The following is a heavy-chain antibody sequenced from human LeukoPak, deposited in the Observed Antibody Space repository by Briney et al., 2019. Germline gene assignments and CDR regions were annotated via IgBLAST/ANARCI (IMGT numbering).Heavy chain of an antibody. V-gene: IGHV4-4*07. Sequence: SETLSLTCTVSGGSISSYYWSWIRQPAGKGLEWIGRIYTSGSTNYNLSLKSRVTMSVNTSKNQFSLKLSSVTAADTAVYYCARVASGWPRGAFDIWGQGTMVTVSS. J-gene: IGHJ3*02. CDR2: IYTSGST. CDR3: ARVASGWPRGAFDI. CDR1: GGSISSYY. D-gene: IGHD6-19*01.